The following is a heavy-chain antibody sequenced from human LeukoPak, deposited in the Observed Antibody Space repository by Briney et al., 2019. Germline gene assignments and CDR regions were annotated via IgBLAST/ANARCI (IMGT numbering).Heavy chain of an antibody. CDR2: IYHSAST. V-gene: IGHV4-30-2*01. D-gene: IGHD6-6*01. CDR1: GGSISSGGYS. Sequence: SETLSLTCTVSGGSISSGGYSWSWIRQPPGKGLEWIGYIYHSASTYYNPSLKSRVTISVDSSKNQFSLKLSSVTAADTAVYYCARQGRSSSSNYWGQGTLVTVSS. J-gene: IGHJ4*02. CDR3: ARQGRSSSSNY.